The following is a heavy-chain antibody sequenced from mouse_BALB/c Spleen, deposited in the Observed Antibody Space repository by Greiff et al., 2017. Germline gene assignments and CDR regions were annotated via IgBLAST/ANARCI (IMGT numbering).Heavy chain of an antibody. CDR2: IRNKANGYTT. D-gene: IGHD1-1*02. CDR3: ARDIGGSYAMDY. CDR1: GFTFTDYY. J-gene: IGHJ4*01. V-gene: IGHV7-3*02. Sequence: EVKLVESGGGLVQPGGSLRLSCATSGFTFTDYYMSWVRQPPGKALEWLGFIRNKANGYTTEYSASVKGRFTISRDNSQSILYLQMNTLRAEDSATYYCARDIGGSYAMDYWGQGTSVTVSS.